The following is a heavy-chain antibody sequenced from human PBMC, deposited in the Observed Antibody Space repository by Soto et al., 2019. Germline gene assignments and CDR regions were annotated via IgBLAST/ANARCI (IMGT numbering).Heavy chain of an antibody. Sequence: SETLSLTCTVSGGSISSSYFWGWIRQPPGKGLEWIGSIYYSGSTHYNPSLKSRVTISVDTSKNQFSLKLSSVTAADTAVYYCARRYGASFDYWGQGTLVTVSS. D-gene: IGHD4-17*01. V-gene: IGHV4-39*07. CDR1: GGSISSSYF. CDR2: IYYSGST. J-gene: IGHJ4*02. CDR3: ARRYGASFDY.